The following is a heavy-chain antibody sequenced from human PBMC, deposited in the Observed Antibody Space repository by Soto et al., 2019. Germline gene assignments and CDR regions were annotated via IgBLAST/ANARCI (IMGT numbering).Heavy chain of an antibody. V-gene: IGHV3-21*01. D-gene: IGHD2-2*01. Sequence: PGGSLRLSCAASGFTFSSYSMNWVRQAPGKGLEWVSSISSSSSYIYYADSVKGRFTISRDNAKNSLYLQMNSLRAEDTAVYYCARVPDRVVPAAIGMFPWGQGTLVTVSS. CDR3: ARVPDRVVPAAIGMFP. CDR1: GFTFSSYS. J-gene: IGHJ5*02. CDR2: ISSSSSYI.